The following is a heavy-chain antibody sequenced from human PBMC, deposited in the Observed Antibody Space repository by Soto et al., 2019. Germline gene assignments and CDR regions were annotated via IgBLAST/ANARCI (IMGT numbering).Heavy chain of an antibody. D-gene: IGHD2-21*01. V-gene: IGHV4-31*03. J-gene: IGHJ5*02. CDR2: IYVTGAV. CDR1: GAALNSRNDY. CDR3: ARLRIATNNYKWFDP. Sequence: HSLTYSVSGAALNSRNDYWSWILQVPGKGLEWIGHIYVTGAVDYNPSLRDRITISQDTSERQFSLNLRLVTAADTAVYYCARLRIATNNYKWFDPWGQGTLVTGSS.